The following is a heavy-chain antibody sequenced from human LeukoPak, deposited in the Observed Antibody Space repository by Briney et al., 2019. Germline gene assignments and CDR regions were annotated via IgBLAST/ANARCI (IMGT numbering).Heavy chain of an antibody. CDR3: ARRVWCSSTNCRGFDY. D-gene: IGHD2-2*01. CDR1: GFTFSSYA. V-gene: IGHV3-23*01. CDR2: VSVSVSNT. J-gene: IGHJ4*02. Sequence: SGGSLRLSCGASGFTFSSYAMSWVRQAPGKGLEWVSAVSVSVSNTYYADSVKGRFTISRDNSKNTLYLQMNSLRAEDTAVYYCARRVWCSSTNCRGFDYWGRGTPVTVSS.